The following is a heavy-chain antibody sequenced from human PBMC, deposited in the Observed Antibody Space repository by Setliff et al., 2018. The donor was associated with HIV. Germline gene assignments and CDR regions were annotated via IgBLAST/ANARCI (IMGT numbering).Heavy chain of an antibody. CDR1: GDSINTPHC. Sequence: SETLSLTCAVSGDSINTPHCWSWVRQSLEKGLEWIGEVCQRGGINYNPFLWSRASISMDKPRSYFSLRLTSVTAADTAIYFCVRNSGWALGSWGQGILVTVS. J-gene: IGHJ4*02. CDR2: VCQRGGI. V-gene: IGHV4-4*02. CDR3: VRNSGWALGS. D-gene: IGHD3-16*01.